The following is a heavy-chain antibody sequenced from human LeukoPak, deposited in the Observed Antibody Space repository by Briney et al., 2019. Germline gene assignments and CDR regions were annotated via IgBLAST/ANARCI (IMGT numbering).Heavy chain of an antibody. V-gene: IGHV4-34*01. J-gene: IGHJ5*02. CDR1: GGSFSGYY. CDR2: INHSGST. CDR3: ARVIGTDYNWFDP. Sequence: PSETLSLTCAVYGGSFSGYYWSWIRQPPGKGLEWIGEINHSGSTNYNPSLKSRVTISVDTSKNQFSLKVNSMTAADTAVYYCARVIGTDYNWFDPWGQGTLVTVSS.